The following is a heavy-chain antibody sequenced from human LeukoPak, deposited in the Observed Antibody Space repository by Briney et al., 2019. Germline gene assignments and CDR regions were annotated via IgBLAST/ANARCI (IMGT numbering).Heavy chain of an antibody. V-gene: IGHV1-2*02. CDR1: GYTFTGYY. D-gene: IGHD2-15*01. Sequence: ASVKVSCKASGYTFTGYYMHWVRQTPGQGLERMGWINPNSGGTNYAQKFQGTVTMTRDTSISTAYMELSRLRSDDTAVYYCARGYCSGGSCYWGWYYYYYYMDVWGKGTTVTVSS. CDR3: ARGYCSGGSCYWGWYYYYYYMDV. CDR2: INPNSGGT. J-gene: IGHJ6*03.